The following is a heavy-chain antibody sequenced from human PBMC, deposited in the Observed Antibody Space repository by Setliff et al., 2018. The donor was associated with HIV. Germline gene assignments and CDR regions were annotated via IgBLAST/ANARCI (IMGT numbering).Heavy chain of an antibody. CDR3: ARLQLFYGSGTNWFDP. J-gene: IGHJ5*02. CDR1: GFSLSTIGMR. Sequence: PTQTLTLTCTFSGFSLSTIGMRLNWIRQPPGKALEWLACISWDDDKFYSTSLKTRLTISKDTSKNQVVLTMTNMDPVDTATYYCARLQLFYGSGTNWFDPWGQGTPVTVSS. CDR2: ISWDDDK. D-gene: IGHD3-10*01. V-gene: IGHV2-70*04.